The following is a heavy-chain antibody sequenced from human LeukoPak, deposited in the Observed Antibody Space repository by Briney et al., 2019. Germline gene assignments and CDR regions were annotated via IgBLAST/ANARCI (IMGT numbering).Heavy chain of an antibody. CDR3: AKYESGTMLDY. V-gene: IGHV4-39*01. Sequence: SETLSLTCTVSGGSMSTISYYWGWIRQPPGRGLEWIGSIDSSGRTHYNPSLKSRVIITKDTSKNQFSLELRFVTAADTAFYSCAKYESGTMLDYWGQGILVTVSS. J-gene: IGHJ4*02. CDR2: IDSSGRT. D-gene: IGHD1-7*01. CDR1: GGSMSTISYY.